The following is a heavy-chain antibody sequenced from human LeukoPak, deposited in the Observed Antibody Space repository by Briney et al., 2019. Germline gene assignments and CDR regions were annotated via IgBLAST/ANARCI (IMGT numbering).Heavy chain of an antibody. J-gene: IGHJ4*02. V-gene: IGHV4-39*07. CDR1: GGSISSSSYY. CDR3: ARDDSSSSTLSFDY. CDR2: IYYSGST. D-gene: IGHD6-13*01. Sequence: PSETLSLTCTVSGGSISSSSYYWGWIRHPPGKGLEWIGSIYYSGSTYYNPSLKSRVTISVDTSKNQFSLKLSSVTAADTAVYYCARDDSSSSTLSFDYWGQGTLVTVSS.